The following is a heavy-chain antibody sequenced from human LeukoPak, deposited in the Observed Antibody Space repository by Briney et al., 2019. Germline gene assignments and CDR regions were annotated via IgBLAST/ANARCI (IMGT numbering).Heavy chain of an antibody. V-gene: IGHV3-7*03. Sequence: GGSLRLSCAASGFTFSSYWMSWVRQAPGKGVEWVANIKQDGSEKYYVDSVKGRFTISRDNAKNSLYLQMNSLRAEDTAVYYCAREEVSGWYGYFDLWGRGTLVTVSS. D-gene: IGHD6-19*01. CDR3: AREEVSGWYGYFDL. CDR1: GFTFSSYW. CDR2: IKQDGSEK. J-gene: IGHJ2*01.